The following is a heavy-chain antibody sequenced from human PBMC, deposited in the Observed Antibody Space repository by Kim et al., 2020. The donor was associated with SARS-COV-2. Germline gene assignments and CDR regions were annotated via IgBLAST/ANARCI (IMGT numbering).Heavy chain of an antibody. CDR3: ARDPGGNCTGGSCYSGWFDP. CDR2: MNPDSGDT. Sequence: ASVKVSCKASGYIFTTFEVNWVRQATGQGLEWMGWMNPDSGDTGYAQKFQGRVTMTRNTSTGTAYLELSSLRSEDTAVYYCARDPGGNCTGGSCYSGWFDPGGQGTLVTVSS. J-gene: IGHJ5*02. CDR1: GYIFTTFE. D-gene: IGHD2-15*01. V-gene: IGHV1-8*01.